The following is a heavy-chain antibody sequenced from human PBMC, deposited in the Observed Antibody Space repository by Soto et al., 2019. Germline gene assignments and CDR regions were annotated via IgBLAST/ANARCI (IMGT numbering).Heavy chain of an antibody. Sequence: PSETLSLTCAVYGGSFSGYYWSWIRQPPGKGLEWIGEINHSGSTNYNPSLKSRVTISVDTSKNQFSLKLSSVTAADTAVYYCARNRDDFWSGYSKYYFDYWGQGTLVTVSS. CDR2: INHSGST. CDR1: GGSFSGYY. CDR3: ARNRDDFWSGYSKYYFDY. D-gene: IGHD3-3*01. V-gene: IGHV4-34*01. J-gene: IGHJ4*02.